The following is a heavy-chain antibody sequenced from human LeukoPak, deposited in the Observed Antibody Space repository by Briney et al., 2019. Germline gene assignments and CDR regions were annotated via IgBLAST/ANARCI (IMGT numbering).Heavy chain of an antibody. D-gene: IGHD5-24*01. CDR1: GFTFSSYA. CDR3: AKDRWDGYQNPTASNEVDSGYY. J-gene: IGHJ4*02. CDR2: ISGSGGST. Sequence: GGSLRLSCAASGFTFSSYAMSWVRQAPGKGLEWVSAISGSGGSTYYADSVKGRFTISRDNSKNTLYLQMNSLRAEDTAVYYCAKDRWDGYQNPTASNEVDSGYYWGQGTLVTVSS. V-gene: IGHV3-23*01.